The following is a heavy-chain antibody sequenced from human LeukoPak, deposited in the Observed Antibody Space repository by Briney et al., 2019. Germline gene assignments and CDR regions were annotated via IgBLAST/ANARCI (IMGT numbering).Heavy chain of an antibody. J-gene: IGHJ4*02. CDR3: ARAHYQLLSLDY. V-gene: IGHV4-61*02. D-gene: IGHD2-2*01. CDR2: IYTSGST. Sequence: SETLSLTCAVSGGSISSGGYYWSWIRQPAGKGLEWIGRIYTSGSTNYNPSLKSRVTISVDTSKNQFSLKLSSVTAADTAVYYCARAHYQLLSLDYWGQGTLVTVSS. CDR1: GGSISSGGYY.